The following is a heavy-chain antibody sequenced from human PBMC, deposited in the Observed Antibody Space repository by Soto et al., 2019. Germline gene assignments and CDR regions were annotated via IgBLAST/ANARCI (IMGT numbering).Heavy chain of an antibody. V-gene: IGHV3-33*01. J-gene: IGHJ4*02. Sequence: GGSLRLSCAASGFTFSSYGMHWVRQAPGKGLEWVAVIWYDGSNKYYADSVKGRFTISRDNSKNTLYLQMNSLRAEDAAVYYCARGGYYYDSSGFDYWGQGTLVTVSS. CDR3: ARGGYYYDSSGFDY. D-gene: IGHD3-22*01. CDR2: IWYDGSNK. CDR1: GFTFSSYG.